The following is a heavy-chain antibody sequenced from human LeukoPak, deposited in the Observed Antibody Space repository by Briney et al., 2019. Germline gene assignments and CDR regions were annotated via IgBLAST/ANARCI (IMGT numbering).Heavy chain of an antibody. V-gene: IGHV3-21*01. CDR3: ATSGSGGNYPLDY. Sequence: GGSLRLSCAASGFTFSSYAMNWVRQAPGKGLEWVSSITRSSSYIYYADSVKGRFTISRDNAKNSLFLQVNSLRAEATALYYCATSGSGGNYPLDYWGQGTLVTVSS. J-gene: IGHJ4*02. CDR1: GFTFSSYA. CDR2: ITRSSSYI. D-gene: IGHD1-26*01.